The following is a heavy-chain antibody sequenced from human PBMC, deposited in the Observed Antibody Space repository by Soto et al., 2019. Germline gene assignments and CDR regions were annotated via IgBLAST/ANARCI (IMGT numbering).Heavy chain of an antibody. V-gene: IGHV4-4*07. CDR2: IYASGST. CDR3: ARGIAASWAPSYGMDV. CDR1: GGSISSYY. Sequence: PSETLSLTCTVSGGSISSYYWSWIRQPAGKGLEWIGLIYASGSTNYNPSLKSRLTMSVDTSKNQFSLNLSSVTAADAAVYYCARGIAASWAPSYGMDVWGQGTTVTVSS. D-gene: IGHD6-13*01. J-gene: IGHJ6*02.